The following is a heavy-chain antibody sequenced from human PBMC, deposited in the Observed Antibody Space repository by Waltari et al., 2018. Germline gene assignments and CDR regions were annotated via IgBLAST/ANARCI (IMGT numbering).Heavy chain of an antibody. CDR3: AKDRIINYPVNWFDP. CDR2: IRGSGGST. V-gene: IGHV3-23*04. CDR1: GFTFSSYA. J-gene: IGHJ5*02. D-gene: IGHD4-4*01. Sequence: EVQLVESGGGLVQPGGSLRLSCAASGFTFSSYAMSWVRQAPGKGLGRISAIRGSGGSTNYADAGKGQFAISRDNSMNTVYLQMNRLRADDTAVYYCAKDRIINYPVNWFDPWGQGTLVTVSS.